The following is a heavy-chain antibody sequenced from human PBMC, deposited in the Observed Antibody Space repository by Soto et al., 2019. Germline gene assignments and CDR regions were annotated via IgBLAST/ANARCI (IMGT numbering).Heavy chain of an antibody. J-gene: IGHJ4*02. CDR2: ISSKNGNT. V-gene: IGHV1-18*01. CDR3: ARDLGYGCAWFDF. CDR1: GYIVSSYG. Sequence: QVQLVQSGDEVKKPGASVKVSCKASGYIVSSYGISWVRQAPGQGLEWMGWISSKNGNTNYAQKFRGRVAMTTGTSTNHSYMELRSQRSDGKAVYFGARDLGYGCAWFDFWGQGTLVTVSS. D-gene: IGHD6-19*01.